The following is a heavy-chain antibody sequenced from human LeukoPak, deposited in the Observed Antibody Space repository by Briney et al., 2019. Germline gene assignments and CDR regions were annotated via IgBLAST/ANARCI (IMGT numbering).Heavy chain of an antibody. CDR1: GFIFSDHY. D-gene: IGHD1-1*01. V-gene: IGHV3-72*01. J-gene: IGHJ4*02. Sequence: GGSLRLSCAASGFIFSDHYMDWVRQAPGKGLEWIGRAKNKVNSYTTLYAASVEGRFTISRDDSKNSLYLQMNSLRTEDTAVYYCTTDRVQLEPASPYADYWGQGTLVTVSS. CDR2: AKNKVNSYTT. CDR3: TTDRVQLEPASPYADY.